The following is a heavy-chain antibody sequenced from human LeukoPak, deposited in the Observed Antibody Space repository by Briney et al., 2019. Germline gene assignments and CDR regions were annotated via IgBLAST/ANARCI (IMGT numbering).Heavy chain of an antibody. CDR3: ARNPGGYYYFDY. CDR1: GFTVSSNY. CDR2: IYSGGST. Sequence: GGSLRLSCAASGFTVSSNYMSWVRQAPGKGLEWVSVIYSGGSTYYADSVKGRFTISRDNSKNTLYLQMNSLRDEDTAVYYCARNPGGYYYFDYWGQGTLVTVSS. J-gene: IGHJ4*02. V-gene: IGHV3-53*01. D-gene: IGHD2-21*02.